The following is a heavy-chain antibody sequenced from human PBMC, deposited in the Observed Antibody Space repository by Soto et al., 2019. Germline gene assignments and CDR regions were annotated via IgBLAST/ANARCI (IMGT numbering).Heavy chain of an antibody. CDR3: ASRIVVVPSTLVDY. CDR2: INPNSGNT. V-gene: IGHV1-8*01. D-gene: IGHD2-2*01. J-gene: IGHJ4*02. CDR1: GYTFTSYD. Sequence: QVQLVQSGAEVKKPGASVKVSCKASGYTFTSYDINWVRQATGQGLEWMGWINPNSGNTGYGQKFQGRVTMTRNTSISTAYMELSSLRSEDTAVYYCASRIVVVPSTLVDYWGQGTLVTVSS.